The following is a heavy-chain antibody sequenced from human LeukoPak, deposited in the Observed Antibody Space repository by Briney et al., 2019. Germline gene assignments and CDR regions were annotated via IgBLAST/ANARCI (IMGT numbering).Heavy chain of an antibody. V-gene: IGHV3-74*01. D-gene: IGHD6-6*01. CDR3: ARVSWQLDRYFDY. CDR1: GFTFSSYW. Sequence: GGSLRLSCAASGFTFSSYWMHWVRQAPGKGLVWVSRINSDGSSTSYADSVKGRFTISRDNAKNTLYLRMNSLRAEDTAVYYCARVSWQLDRYFDYWGQGTLVTVSS. J-gene: IGHJ4*02. CDR2: INSDGSST.